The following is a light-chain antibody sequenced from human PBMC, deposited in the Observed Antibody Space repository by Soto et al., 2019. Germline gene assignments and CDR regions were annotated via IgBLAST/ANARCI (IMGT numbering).Light chain of an antibody. V-gene: IGKV1-5*01. CDR2: DAS. CDR3: QQYNSYLYT. CDR1: QSISSW. J-gene: IGKJ2*01. Sequence: DIQMTQSPSTLSASVGDRVTITCRASQSISSWLAWYQQKPGKAPNLLIYDASSLESGVPSRFSGSGSGTEFTLTISSLQPDDFATYYCQQYNSYLYTFGQGTKVDIK.